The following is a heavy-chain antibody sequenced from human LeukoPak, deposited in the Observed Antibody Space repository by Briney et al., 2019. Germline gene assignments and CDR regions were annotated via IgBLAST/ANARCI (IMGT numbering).Heavy chain of an antibody. CDR2: ISGSGDST. D-gene: IGHD1-26*01. CDR1: GFTFSTYA. J-gene: IGHJ4*02. V-gene: IGHV3-23*01. CDR3: ASPCRYSGSPRGCDY. Sequence: GGSLRLSCAASGFTFSTYAMSWVRQAPGKGLEWVSSISGSGDSTYYADSVKGRFTISRDNAKNSLYLQMNSLRAEDTAVYYCASPCRYSGSPRGCDYWGQGTLVTVSS.